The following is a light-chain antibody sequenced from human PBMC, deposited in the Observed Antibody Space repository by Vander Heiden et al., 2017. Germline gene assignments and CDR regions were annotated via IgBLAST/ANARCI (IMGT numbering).Light chain of an antibody. V-gene: IGLV1-40*01. CDR3: QSYDSSLSGLV. CDR1: SSNIGAGYV. CDR2: ENT. J-gene: IGLJ3*02. Sequence: QSVLTQPPSVSGAPGQRVTISCTGSSSNIGAGYVVHWYQQSPGTAPKLLIDENTNRPSGVPDRFSGSKSDTTASLAIRGLQAGDEADYYCQSYDSSLSGLVFGGGTKLTVL.